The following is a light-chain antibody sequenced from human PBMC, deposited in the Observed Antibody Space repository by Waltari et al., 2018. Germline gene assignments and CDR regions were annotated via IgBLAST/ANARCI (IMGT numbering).Light chain of an antibody. CDR1: SGYIGRYHY. CDR3: SAYTTSNTLV. J-gene: IGLJ1*01. Sequence: QSALTQPDSVAGSPGPSLTLSYTGTSGYIGRYHYVSWYQLHPGKAPKLIIYEVKYRPSGVSSRFSGSRSANTASLTISGLQAEDEADYCCSAYTTSNTLVFGTGTYVTVL. V-gene: IGLV2-14*01. CDR2: EVK.